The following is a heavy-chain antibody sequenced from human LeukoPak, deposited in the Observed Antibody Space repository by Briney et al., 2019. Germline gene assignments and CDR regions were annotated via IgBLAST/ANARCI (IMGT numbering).Heavy chain of an antibody. D-gene: IGHD1-1*01. Sequence: GGSLRLSCAASGFTFDDYAMHWVRQAPGKGLEWVSGISWNSGSIGYADSVKGRFTISRGNAKNSLYLQMNSLRAEDTALYYCAKDRGNWGQGTLVTVSS. CDR2: ISWNSGSI. CDR1: GFTFDDYA. J-gene: IGHJ4*02. CDR3: AKDRGN. V-gene: IGHV3-9*01.